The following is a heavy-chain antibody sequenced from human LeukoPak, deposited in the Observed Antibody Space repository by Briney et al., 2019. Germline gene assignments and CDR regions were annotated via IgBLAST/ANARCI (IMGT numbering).Heavy chain of an antibody. CDR1: GFTFSSNG. CDR3: AKEKYNWNDYFDY. CDR2: VSYDGRNQ. Sequence: GGSLRLSCAASGFTFSSNGIHWVRKAPGKGLEWVAVVSYDGRNQYYADSVKGRFTISRDNSKNIVYLQMNSLRPEDTAVYHCAKEKYNWNDYFDYWGQGTLVTVSS. D-gene: IGHD1-1*01. V-gene: IGHV3-30*18. J-gene: IGHJ4*02.